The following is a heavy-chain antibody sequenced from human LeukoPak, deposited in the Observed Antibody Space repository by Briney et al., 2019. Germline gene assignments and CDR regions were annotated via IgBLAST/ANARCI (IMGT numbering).Heavy chain of an antibody. CDR3: ARVSRGYNWFDP. D-gene: IGHD3-10*01. J-gene: IGHJ5*02. CDR1: GYIFTDYY. CDR2: INPNSGGT. V-gene: IGHV1-2*06. Sequence: ASVKVSCKASGYIFTDYYMHWVRQAPGQGLEWMGRINPNSGGTNYAQKFQGRVTMTRDTSISTAYMELSRLRSDDTAVYYCARVSRGYNWFDPWGQGTLVTVSS.